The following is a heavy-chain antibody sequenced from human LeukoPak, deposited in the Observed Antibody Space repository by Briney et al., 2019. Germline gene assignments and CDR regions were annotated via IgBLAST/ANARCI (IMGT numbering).Heavy chain of an antibody. CDR2: IYHSGST. D-gene: IGHD3-3*01. Sequence: SETLSLTCTVSGYSISSGYYWGWIRQPPGKGLEWIGSIYHSGSTYYNPSLKSRVTISVDTSKDQFSLKLSSVTAADTAVYYCAGQGYDFWSGYRYYFDYWGQGTLVTVSS. J-gene: IGHJ4*02. CDR1: GYSISSGYY. V-gene: IGHV4-38-2*02. CDR3: AGQGYDFWSGYRYYFDY.